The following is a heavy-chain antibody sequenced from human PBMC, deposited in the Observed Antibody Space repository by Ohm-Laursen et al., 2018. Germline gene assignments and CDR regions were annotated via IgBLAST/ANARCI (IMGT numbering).Heavy chain of an antibody. D-gene: IGHD6-13*01. CDR3: ARDKAAAAGWFDP. V-gene: IGHV4-34*01. Sequence: GTLSLTCAVYGGSFSNLYWSWIRQPPGLGLEWIGEIYHTGSTNYSPSLESRVTISLDMSKNQFSLRLRSLTAADTAVYYCARDKAAAAGWFDPWGQGTLVTVSS. CDR1: GGSFSNLY. J-gene: IGHJ5*02. CDR2: IYHTGST.